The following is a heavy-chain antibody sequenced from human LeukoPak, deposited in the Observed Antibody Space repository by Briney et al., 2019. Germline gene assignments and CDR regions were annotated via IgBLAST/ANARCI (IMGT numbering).Heavy chain of an antibody. V-gene: IGHV1-2*02. J-gene: IGHJ2*01. CDR3: ARAGGDSYWYFDL. D-gene: IGHD2-21*01. CDR2: INPNSGGT. CDR1: GYTFTGYY. Sequence: ASVKVSCKASGYTFTGYYMHWVRQAPGQGLEWMGWINPNSGGTNYAQKFQGRVTMTRDTSICTAYMELSRLRSDDTAVYYCARAGGDSYWYFDLWGRGTLVTVSS.